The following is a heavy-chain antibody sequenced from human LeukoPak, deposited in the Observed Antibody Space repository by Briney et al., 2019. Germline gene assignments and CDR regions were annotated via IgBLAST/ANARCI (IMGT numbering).Heavy chain of an antibody. CDR3: ATIVSDSSGWYHFDH. V-gene: IGHV3-66*01. CDR1: GFTVSSKY. D-gene: IGHD6-19*01. CDR2: INSGGTT. Sequence: GGPLRLSCAASGFTVSSKYMAWVRQAPGKGLEWVSFINSGGTTNYADSVKGRFTISRDYSKNTLNLQMSSLRVEDTAVYYCATIVSDSSGWYHFDHWGQGALVTVSS. J-gene: IGHJ4*02.